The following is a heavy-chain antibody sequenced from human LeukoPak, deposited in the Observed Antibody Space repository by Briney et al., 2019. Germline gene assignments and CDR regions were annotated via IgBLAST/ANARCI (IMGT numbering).Heavy chain of an antibody. Sequence: GSLRLSCAASGFTFSSYGMHWVRQAPGKGLGWVAFIRYDGSNEYYADSVKGRFTISRDDFKNTLYLQMNSLRVEDTAVYYCAKVYIAARPHWFDPWGQGTLVTVSS. CDR1: GFTFSSYG. CDR2: IRYDGSNE. V-gene: IGHV3-30*02. D-gene: IGHD6-6*01. CDR3: AKVYIAARPHWFDP. J-gene: IGHJ5*02.